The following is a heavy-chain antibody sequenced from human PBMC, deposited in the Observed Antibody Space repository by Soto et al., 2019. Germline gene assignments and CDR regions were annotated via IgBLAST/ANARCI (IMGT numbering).Heavy chain of an antibody. D-gene: IGHD3-9*01. CDR2: IYPGDSDT. Sequence: GESLKISCKGSGYSFTSYWIGWVRQMPGKGLEWMGIIYPGDSDTRYSPSFQGQVTISADKSISTAYLQWSSLKASDTAMYYCARYYTYYDILTGYYYFYYWGQGTLVTVSS. CDR3: ARYYTYYDILTGYYYFYY. V-gene: IGHV5-51*01. J-gene: IGHJ4*02. CDR1: GYSFTSYW.